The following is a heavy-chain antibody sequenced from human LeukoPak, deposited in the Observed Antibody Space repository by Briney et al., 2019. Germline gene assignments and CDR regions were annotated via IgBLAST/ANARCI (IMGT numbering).Heavy chain of an antibody. Sequence: SETLSLTCTVSGGSISSYYWSWIRQPPGKGLEWIGYIYYSGSTNYNPSLKSRVTISVDTSKNQFSLKLSSVTAADTAVYYCARHPGYSYGMDYFDYWGQGTLVTVSS. CDR1: GGSISSYY. CDR2: IYYSGST. V-gene: IGHV4-59*08. CDR3: ARHPGYSYGMDYFDY. D-gene: IGHD5-18*01. J-gene: IGHJ4*02.